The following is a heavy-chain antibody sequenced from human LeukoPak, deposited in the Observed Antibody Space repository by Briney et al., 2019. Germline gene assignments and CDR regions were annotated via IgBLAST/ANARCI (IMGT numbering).Heavy chain of an antibody. Sequence: SETLSLTCTVSGGSISSYYWSWIRQPPGKGLEWIGYIHYSGSTNYNPSLKSRVTISVDTSKNQFSLRLSSVTAADTAVYYCARVTGYMIEDYFDYWGQGTLVTVSS. D-gene: IGHD3-22*01. V-gene: IGHV4-59*01. CDR1: GGSISSYY. CDR2: IHYSGST. CDR3: ARVTGYMIEDYFDY. J-gene: IGHJ4*02.